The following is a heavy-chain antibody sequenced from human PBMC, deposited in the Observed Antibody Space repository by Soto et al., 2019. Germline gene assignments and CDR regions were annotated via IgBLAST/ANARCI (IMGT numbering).Heavy chain of an antibody. CDR1: GFTFSSNG. CDR2: IRGSGGTT. J-gene: IGHJ6*03. V-gene: IGHV3-23*01. CDR3: AKTPLDYYYYMDV. Sequence: GGSLRLSCAASGFTFSSNGMTWVRQAPGKGLEWVSAIRGSGGTTFYADSVKGRFTISRDNSKDTLYLQMNSLRADDAAVYYCAKTPLDYYYYMDVWGKGTTVTVSS. D-gene: IGHD1-1*01.